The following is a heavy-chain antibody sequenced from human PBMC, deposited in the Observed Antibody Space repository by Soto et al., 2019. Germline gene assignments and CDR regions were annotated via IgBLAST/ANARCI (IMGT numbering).Heavy chain of an antibody. J-gene: IGHJ4*02. V-gene: IGHV3-30*18. Sequence: GGSLRLSCAASGFTFSSYGMHWVRQAPGKGLEWVAVISYDGSNKYYADSVKGRFTISRDNSKNTLYLQMNSLRAEDTAVYYCAKEMWELLPAFDYWGQGTLVTVSS. D-gene: IGHD1-26*01. CDR2: ISYDGSNK. CDR3: AKEMWELLPAFDY. CDR1: GFTFSSYG.